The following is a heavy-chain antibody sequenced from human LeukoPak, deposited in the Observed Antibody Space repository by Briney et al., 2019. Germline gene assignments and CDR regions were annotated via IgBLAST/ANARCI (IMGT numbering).Heavy chain of an antibody. Sequence: PGGSLRLSCPAAALTFSNYAMSWVRQAQGKGMGWVATISGVGITTYYANFAKGRFTIARDNSKKTTFRQMKSLRADDTAVYYCPRQSYASGWNPFDYWGQGILVTVSS. CDR1: ALTFSNYA. D-gene: IGHD6-19*01. V-gene: IGHV3-23*01. CDR3: PRQSYASGWNPFDY. CDR2: ISGVGITT. J-gene: IGHJ4*02.